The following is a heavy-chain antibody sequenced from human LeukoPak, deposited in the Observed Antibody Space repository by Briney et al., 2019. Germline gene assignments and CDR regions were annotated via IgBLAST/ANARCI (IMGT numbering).Heavy chain of an antibody. CDR1: TFTFSNYW. CDR2: IKQDGSEK. D-gene: IGHD1-14*01. J-gene: IGHJ3*02. CDR3: ARDVLAAGATGTFDI. V-gene: IGHV3-7*03. Sequence: PGGSLRLSCAASTFTFSNYWMSWVRQAPGKGLEWVANIKQDGSEKYYVDSVKGRFTISRDNVKTSLYLQMNSLRAEDTAVYYCARDVLAAGATGTFDIWGQGTMVTVSS.